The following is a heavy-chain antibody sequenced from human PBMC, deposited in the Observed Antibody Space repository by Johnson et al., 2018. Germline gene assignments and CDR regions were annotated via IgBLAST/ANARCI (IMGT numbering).Heavy chain of an antibody. CDR2: VKSKVDGGTP. CDR3: ARVSILGVAFSRRGNYHAMDV. CDR1: GFTFSNVW. D-gene: IGHD3-3*01. V-gene: IGHV3-15*01. Sequence: VQLVESGGGLVEPGESLRLSCATSGFTFSNVWMTWVRQAPGKGLEWVAHVKSKVDGGTPDYGTPVKGRLTISRDDSKSTAYLQMNNRKTEDTGVYYCARVSILGVAFSRRGNYHAMDVWGQGTMVTVSS. J-gene: IGHJ6*02.